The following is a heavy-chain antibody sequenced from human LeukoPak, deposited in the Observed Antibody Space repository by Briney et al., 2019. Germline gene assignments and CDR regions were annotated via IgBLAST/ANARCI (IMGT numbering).Heavy chain of an antibody. CDR1: GGTFSSYA. V-gene: IGHV1-69*05. CDR2: IIPIFGTA. J-gene: IGHJ4*02. CDR3: ASSGGNSGRDY. D-gene: IGHD4-23*01. Sequence: SVKVPCXASGGTFSSYAISWARLAPGQGLEWMGRIIPIFGTANYAQKFQGRVTITTDESTSTAYMELSSLRSEDTAVYYCASSGGNSGRDYWGQGTLVTVSS.